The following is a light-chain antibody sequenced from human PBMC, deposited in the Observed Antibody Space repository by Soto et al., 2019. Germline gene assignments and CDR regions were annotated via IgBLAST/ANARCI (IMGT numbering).Light chain of an antibody. CDR2: DVS. Sequence: QSALTQPASVSGSPGQSITISCTGTSSDVGGYNYVSWYQQYLGKAPKLMIYDVSNRPSGVSNRFSGSKSGNTASLTISGLQAEDEADYYCSSYTSSSTRLFGGGTNVTVL. CDR1: SSDVGGYNY. J-gene: IGLJ2*01. V-gene: IGLV2-14*01. CDR3: SSYTSSSTRL.